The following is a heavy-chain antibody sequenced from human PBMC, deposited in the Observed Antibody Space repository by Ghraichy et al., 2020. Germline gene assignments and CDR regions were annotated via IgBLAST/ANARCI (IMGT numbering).Heavy chain of an antibody. V-gene: IGHV3-53*01. CDR1: GFSVSSNY. Sequence: GGSLRLSCAASGFSVSSNYMSWVRQAPGKGLEWVSVIYSGAGTYYADSVRGRFTISRDNSQNNLYLQMDSLRAEDTAVYFCARLNYNGTGTPTYHNWLDPWGHGTLVTVSS. J-gene: IGHJ5*02. D-gene: IGHD3-10*01. CDR3: ARLNYNGTGTPTYHNWLDP. CDR2: IYSGAGT.